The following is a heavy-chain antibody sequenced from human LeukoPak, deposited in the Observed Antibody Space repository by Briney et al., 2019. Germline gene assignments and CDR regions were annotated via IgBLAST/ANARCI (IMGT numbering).Heavy chain of an antibody. CDR1: GFTFSSYG. Sequence: GGSLTLSCAASGFTFSSYGMSWLRPAPGKGLEWVSSISSSSSYIYYPDPVKGRFTISRDNAKNSLYLQMNSLRAEDTAVYYCARDGDTVLTRVYYYDMDVWGKGTTVTVSS. CDR2: ISSSSSYI. CDR3: ARDGDTVLTRVYYYDMDV. D-gene: IGHD4-23*01. J-gene: IGHJ6*03. V-gene: IGHV3-21*01.